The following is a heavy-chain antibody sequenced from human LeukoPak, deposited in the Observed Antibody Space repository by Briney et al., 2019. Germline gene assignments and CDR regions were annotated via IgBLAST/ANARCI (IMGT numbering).Heavy chain of an antibody. CDR1: GFTFSSES. CDR3: ARGLPKIDSGDYGGTWFDP. V-gene: IGHV3-48*01. CDR2: ISYSSSTI. Sequence: GGSLRLSCAASGFTFSSESMNWVRQAPGKGLEWVSYISYSSSTIYYADSVKGRFTISRDNAKNSLYLQMNSLTAADTAVYYCARGLPKIDSGDYGGTWFDPWGQGTLVTVSS. D-gene: IGHD4-17*01. J-gene: IGHJ5*02.